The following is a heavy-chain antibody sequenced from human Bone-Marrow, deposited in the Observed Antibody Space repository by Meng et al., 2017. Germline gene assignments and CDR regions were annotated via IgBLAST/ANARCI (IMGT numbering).Heavy chain of an antibody. Sequence: VAVGGAGGGVVQPGRSLRLSCAASGFTFSSYARHWVRQAPGKGLEWVAVISYDGSNKYYADSVKGRFTISRDNSKNTLYLQMNSLRAEDTAVYYCARDRGGIDYWGQGTLVTVSS. CDR3: ARDRGGIDY. V-gene: IGHV3-30*01. CDR2: ISYDGSNK. D-gene: IGHD2-15*01. J-gene: IGHJ4*02. CDR1: GFTFSSYA.